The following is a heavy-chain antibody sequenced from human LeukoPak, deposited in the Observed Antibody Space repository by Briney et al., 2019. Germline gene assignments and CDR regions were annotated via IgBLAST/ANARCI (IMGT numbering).Heavy chain of an antibody. CDR3: ARDSVYGSGTYVDN. J-gene: IGHJ4*02. CDR1: GYTFTSYY. D-gene: IGHD3-10*01. Sequence: EASVKVSCKASGYTFTSYYMHWVRQAPGQGLEWMGKINPISGSTSYAQKFQGRVTMARDTSTSIVYMELSSLRSADTAVYYCARDSVYGSGTYVDNWGQGTLVTVSS. CDR2: INPISGST. V-gene: IGHV1-46*01.